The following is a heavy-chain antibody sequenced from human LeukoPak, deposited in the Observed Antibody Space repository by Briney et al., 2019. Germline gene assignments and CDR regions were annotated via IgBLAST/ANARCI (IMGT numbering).Heavy chain of an antibody. Sequence: PGGSLRLSCAVSGFTFSSYYMHWVRHTPGKGLVWVSRISSDGSNTNYADSVKGRFTISRDNAKNTLYLQMNSLRAEDTAVYYCIRVPYGGQGALVTVSA. CDR1: GFTFSSYY. V-gene: IGHV3-74*01. CDR2: ISSDGSNT. CDR3: IRVPY. J-gene: IGHJ4*02.